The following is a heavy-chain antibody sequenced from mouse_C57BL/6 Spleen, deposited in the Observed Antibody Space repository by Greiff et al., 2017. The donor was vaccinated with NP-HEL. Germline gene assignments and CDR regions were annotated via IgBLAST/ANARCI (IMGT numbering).Heavy chain of an antibody. Sequence: EVQLQQSGAELVRPGASVKLSCTASGFNIKDDYMHWVKQRPEQGLEWIGWIDPENGDTEYASKFQGKATITADTSSNTAYLQLSSRTSEDTAVYYCTTLFTVVATDWYFDVWGTGTTVTVSS. CDR2: IDPENGDT. V-gene: IGHV14-4*01. CDR3: TTLFTVVATDWYFDV. D-gene: IGHD1-1*01. CDR1: GFNIKDDY. J-gene: IGHJ1*03.